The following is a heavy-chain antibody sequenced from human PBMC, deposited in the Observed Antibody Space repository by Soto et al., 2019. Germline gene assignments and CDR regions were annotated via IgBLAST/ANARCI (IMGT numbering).Heavy chain of an antibody. D-gene: IGHD6-13*01. CDR2: VTYSGTTT. CDR1: GFTFSAYT. Sequence: PVGSLRLSGAASGFTFSAYTMSWVRQAPGKGLEWVSSVTYSGTTTYYADSVKGRFTISRDNSKNTLYLQMNSLRVEDTAVYFCAKEGGDSSIWVPFDSWGQGTLVTVS. CDR3: AKEGGDSSIWVPFDS. J-gene: IGHJ5*01. V-gene: IGHV3-23*01.